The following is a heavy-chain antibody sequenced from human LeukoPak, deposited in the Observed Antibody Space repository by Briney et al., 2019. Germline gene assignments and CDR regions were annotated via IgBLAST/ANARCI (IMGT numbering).Heavy chain of an antibody. V-gene: IGHV4-59*01. J-gene: IGHJ4*02. Sequence: TSETLSLTCTVSGGSISSYYWSWIRQPSGKGLEWIGYIYYSGSTNYNPSLKSRVTISVDTSKNQFSLKLSSVTAADTAVYYCARDPDGYFDYWGQGTLVTVSS. D-gene: IGHD5-24*01. CDR2: IYYSGST. CDR3: ARDPDGYFDY. CDR1: GGSISSYY.